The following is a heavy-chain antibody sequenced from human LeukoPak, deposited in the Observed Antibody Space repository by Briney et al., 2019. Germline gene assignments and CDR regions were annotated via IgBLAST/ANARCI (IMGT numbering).Heavy chain of an antibody. CDR3: TTDPYYDFWSGYQNWFDP. CDR1: GFTFSNAW. Sequence: GGSLRLSCAASGFTFSNAWMSWVRQAPGKGLEWVGRIKSKTDGGTTDYAAPVKGRFTISRDDSKNTLYLQMNSLKTEDTAVYYCTTDPYYDFWSGYQNWFDPWGQGTLVTVSS. V-gene: IGHV3-15*01. J-gene: IGHJ5*02. CDR2: IKSKTDGGTT. D-gene: IGHD3-3*01.